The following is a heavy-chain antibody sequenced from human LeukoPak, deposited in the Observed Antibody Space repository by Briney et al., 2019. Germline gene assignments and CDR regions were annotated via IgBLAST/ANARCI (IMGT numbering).Heavy chain of an antibody. D-gene: IGHD2-2*02. Sequence: SETLSLTCTVSGGSISSSSYYWGWIRQPPGKGLEWIGSIYYSGSTYYNPSLKSRVTISVDTSKSQFSLKLSSVTAADTAVYYCARHIVVVPAAISFDPWGQGTLVTVSS. CDR1: GGSISSSSYY. V-gene: IGHV4-39*01. J-gene: IGHJ5*02. CDR3: ARHIVVVPAAISFDP. CDR2: IYYSGST.